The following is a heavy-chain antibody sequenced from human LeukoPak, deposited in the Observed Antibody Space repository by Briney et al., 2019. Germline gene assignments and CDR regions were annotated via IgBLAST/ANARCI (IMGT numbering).Heavy chain of an antibody. CDR2: INHSGST. Sequence: SETLSLTCAVYGGSFSGYYWSWIRQPPGKGLEWIGEINHSGSTNYNPSLKSRVTISVDTSKNQFSLKLSSVTAADTAVYYCARHVVVGRKGLYYYGSGSYPPKLYNWFDPWGQGTLVTVSS. CDR3: ARHVVVGRKGLYYYGSGSYPPKLYNWFDP. CDR1: GGSFSGYY. D-gene: IGHD3-10*01. V-gene: IGHV4-34*01. J-gene: IGHJ5*02.